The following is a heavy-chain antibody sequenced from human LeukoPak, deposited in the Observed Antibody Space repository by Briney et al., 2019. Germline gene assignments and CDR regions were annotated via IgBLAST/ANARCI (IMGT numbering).Heavy chain of an antibody. CDR3: ARSEKAADAFDI. J-gene: IGHJ3*02. Sequence: GGSLRLSCAASGFTVSSNYMSWVRQAPGKGLEWVSVIYSGGSTYYADSVKGRFTISRDNSKNTLYLQMNSLRAEDTAVYYCARSEKAADAFDIWGQGTMVTVSS. D-gene: IGHD1-14*01. CDR1: GFTVSSNY. CDR2: IYSGGST. V-gene: IGHV3-53*01.